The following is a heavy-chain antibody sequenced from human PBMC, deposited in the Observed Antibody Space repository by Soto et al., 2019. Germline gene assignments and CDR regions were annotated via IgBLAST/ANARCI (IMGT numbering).Heavy chain of an antibody. CDR1: GGTFSSYA. V-gene: IGHV1-69*13. D-gene: IGHD6-6*01. CDR3: ASEIAARHVFDY. Sequence: SVKVSCKASGGTFSSYAISWVRQAPGQGLEWMGGIIPIFGTANYAQKFQGRVTITADESTSTAYMELSSLRSEDTAVYYCASEIAARHVFDYWGQGTLVTVSS. CDR2: IIPIFGTA. J-gene: IGHJ4*02.